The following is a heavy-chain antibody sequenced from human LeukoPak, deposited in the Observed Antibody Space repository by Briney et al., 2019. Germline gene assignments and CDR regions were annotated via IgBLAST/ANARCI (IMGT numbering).Heavy chain of an antibody. J-gene: IGHJ4*02. CDR2: FSDNGDSA. CDR3: AKDKAVAGIYYFDY. CDR1: GFSISNYV. V-gene: IGHV3-23*01. Sequence: GGSLRLSCAASGFSISNYVMTWVRQAPGKGLEWVSGFSDNGDSAYYADSVKGRFAISRDNAKNSLYLQMNSLRAEDTAVYYCAKDKAVAGIYYFDYWGQGTLVTVSS. D-gene: IGHD6-19*01.